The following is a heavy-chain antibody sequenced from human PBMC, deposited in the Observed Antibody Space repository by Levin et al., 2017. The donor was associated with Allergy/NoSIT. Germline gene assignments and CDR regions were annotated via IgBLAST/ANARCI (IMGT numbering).Heavy chain of an antibody. Sequence: GESLKISCAASGFTFNNFAMSWVRQAPGKGLEWVSTISSSGSITYYADSVKGRFTISRDNSKNTLFVQMNSLRGEDTAVYYCAKSAGSGYSRYYFDYWGQGTLVTVSS. CDR1: GFTFNNFA. V-gene: IGHV3-23*01. D-gene: IGHD3-22*01. CDR3: AKSAGSGYSRYYFDY. CDR2: ISSSGSIT. J-gene: IGHJ4*02.